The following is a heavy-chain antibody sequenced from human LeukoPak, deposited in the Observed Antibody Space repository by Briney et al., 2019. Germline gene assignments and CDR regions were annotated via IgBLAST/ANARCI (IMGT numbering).Heavy chain of an antibody. CDR3: AGPAFSSHPSRPVDY. Sequence: PGGSLRLSCAASGFTLSGSAIYWVRQASGKGLEWVGRIRTKAYNYATSYAVSMKGRFTISRDDSENTVYLQMSSLGTEDTAVYYCAGPAFSSHPSRPVDYWGQGTLVIVSS. D-gene: IGHD3-3*01. CDR2: IRTKAYNYAT. V-gene: IGHV3-73*01. CDR1: GFTLSGSA. J-gene: IGHJ4*02.